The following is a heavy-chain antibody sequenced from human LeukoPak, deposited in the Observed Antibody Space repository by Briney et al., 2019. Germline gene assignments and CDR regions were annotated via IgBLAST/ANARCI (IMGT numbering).Heavy chain of an antibody. D-gene: IGHD6-13*01. J-gene: IGHJ4*02. CDR1: GGSICSYY. CDR2: IYYSGST. Sequence: SETLSLTCTVSGGSICSYYWSWIRQPPGKGLEWIGYIYYSGSTNYNPSLKSRVTISVDTSKNQFSLKLSSVTAADTAVYYCARRPYSSSWEFDYWGQGTLVTVSS. CDR3: ARRPYSSSWEFDY. V-gene: IGHV4-59*08.